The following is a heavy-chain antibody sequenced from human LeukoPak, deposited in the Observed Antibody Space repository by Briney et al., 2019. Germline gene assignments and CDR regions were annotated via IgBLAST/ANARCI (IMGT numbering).Heavy chain of an antibody. CDR1: GYNFGNFW. V-gene: IGHV5-51*01. Sequence: GESLKISYKASGYNFGNFWLAWVRQMPGKGLEWIGLTYPDDSDTRYSPAFQGQVTISVDRSTRTAYLQWNRLKVADTAVYFCARGPTENVHDPGPDFDHWGQGTLVTVSS. D-gene: IGHD5/OR15-5a*01. CDR2: TYPDDSDT. CDR3: ARGPTENVHDPGPDFDH. J-gene: IGHJ4*02.